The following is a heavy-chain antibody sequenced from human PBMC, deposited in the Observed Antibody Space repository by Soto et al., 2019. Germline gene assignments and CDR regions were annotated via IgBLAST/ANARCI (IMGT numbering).Heavy chain of an antibody. J-gene: IGHJ6*03. V-gene: IGHV1-8*01. Sequence: GASVKVSRKASGYTFTTYDINWVRKATGQGLEWMGWMNPNSGNTVYAQKFQGRVTMTRNTSISTAYMELSSLTSEDTAVYYCASAKWVKNYYYYMAVWGKGTTVTVSS. CDR1: GYTFTTYD. D-gene: IGHD2-8*01. CDR2: MNPNSGNT. CDR3: ASAKWVKNYYYYMAV.